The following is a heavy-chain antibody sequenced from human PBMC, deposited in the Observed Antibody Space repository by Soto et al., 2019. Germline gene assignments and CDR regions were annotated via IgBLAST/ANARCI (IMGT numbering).Heavy chain of an antibody. D-gene: IGHD5-12*01. CDR3: ARLYTWIMGY. CDR1: GFNFRNYG. J-gene: IGHJ4*02. CDR2: IWYDGSNK. Sequence: GGSLRLSCAASGFNFRNYGMHWVRQAPGKGLEWVAIIWYDGSNKYYADSVKGRFTISRDNSKDTLYLQMNNLRAEDTAVYYCARLYTWIMGYWGQGTLVTVSS. V-gene: IGHV3-33*01.